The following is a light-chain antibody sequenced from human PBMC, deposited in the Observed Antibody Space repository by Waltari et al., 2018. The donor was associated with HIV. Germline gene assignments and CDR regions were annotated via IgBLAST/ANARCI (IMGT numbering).Light chain of an antibody. V-gene: IGLV1-40*01. CDR1: TSNIGADYD. CDR3: QSYDITLSASVV. J-gene: IGLJ2*01. CDR2: GNK. Sequence: QSVLTQPPSVSGAPGQRVTISCTGSTSNIGADYDVHWYQQIPGTAPKLLISGNKNRPSGVSDPFSASKSGTSASLTITGRQAEDEADYFCQSYDITLSASVVFGGGTKLIVL.